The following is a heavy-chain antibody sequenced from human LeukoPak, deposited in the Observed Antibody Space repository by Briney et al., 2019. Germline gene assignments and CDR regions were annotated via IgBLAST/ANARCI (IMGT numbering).Heavy chain of an antibody. CDR2: IYHTGST. J-gene: IGHJ4*02. CDR1: GYSITSGYY. D-gene: IGHD5-18*01. V-gene: IGHV4-38-2*02. Sequence: PLETLSLTCTVSGYSITSGYYWGWIRQPPGKGLEWIGSIYHTGSTFYNPSLKSRVTISVDPSKNQFSLKLSSVIVADTAVYYCARTDGKQLPPRFWGQGTLVTVSS. CDR3: ARTDGKQLPPRF.